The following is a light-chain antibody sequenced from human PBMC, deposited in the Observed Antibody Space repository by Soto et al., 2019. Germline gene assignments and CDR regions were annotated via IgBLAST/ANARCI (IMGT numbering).Light chain of an antibody. V-gene: IGLV2-14*01. CDR2: EVT. Sequence: QSALTQPASVSGSPGQSIPVSCTGTSSDIGGHNYVSWSQQHPGKVPKLIIYEVTNRPSGVSNRFSGSKSGNTASLTVSGLQAEDEADYYCSSYTSSSTVFGTGTKVTVL. CDR1: SSDIGGHNY. J-gene: IGLJ1*01. CDR3: SSYTSSSTV.